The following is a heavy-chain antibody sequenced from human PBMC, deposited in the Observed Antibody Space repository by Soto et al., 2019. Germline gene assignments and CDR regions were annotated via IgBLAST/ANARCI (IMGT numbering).Heavy chain of an antibody. D-gene: IGHD1-20*01. V-gene: IGHV3-48*03. CDR3: ARVWEPISGTTGEAFDL. CDR1: RFSFSSYE. CDR2: ISTTGETI. Sequence: EEQLVESGGGLVQPGGSLRLSCAASRFSFSSYEMTWVRQAPGKGLEWVSYISTTGETIYYADSVKGRFTISRDNSKNSLYLQMNSLRAEDTAVYYCARVWEPISGTTGEAFDLWGQGATVTVSS. J-gene: IGHJ3*01.